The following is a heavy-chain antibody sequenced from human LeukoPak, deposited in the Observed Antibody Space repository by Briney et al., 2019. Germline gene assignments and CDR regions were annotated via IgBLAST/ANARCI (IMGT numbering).Heavy chain of an antibody. CDR1: GGSISSYY. CDR3: ARGPPDCSSTSCYAFDAFDI. V-gene: IGHV4-59*01. Sequence: SETLSLTCTVSGGSISSYYWSWIRQPPGKGLEWIGYIQYSGSTNYNPSFKSRVTISVDTSKNQSSLKLSSVTAADTAVYYCARGPPDCSSTSCYAFDAFDIWGQGTMVTVSS. CDR2: IQYSGST. D-gene: IGHD2-2*01. J-gene: IGHJ3*02.